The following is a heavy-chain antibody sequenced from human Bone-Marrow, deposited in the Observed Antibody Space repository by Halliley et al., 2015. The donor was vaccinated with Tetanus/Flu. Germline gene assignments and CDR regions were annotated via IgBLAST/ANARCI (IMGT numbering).Heavy chain of an antibody. D-gene: IGHD3-22*01. CDR3: ARTYSSGWPSPFDF. J-gene: IGHJ4*02. Sequence: WMGLIYPEDSDTKYSPPFRGQVTVSVDKSRRTAYLQWRSLKASDSALYYCARTYSSGWPSPFDFWGQGTLVTVSS. V-gene: IGHV5-51*01. CDR2: IYPEDSDT.